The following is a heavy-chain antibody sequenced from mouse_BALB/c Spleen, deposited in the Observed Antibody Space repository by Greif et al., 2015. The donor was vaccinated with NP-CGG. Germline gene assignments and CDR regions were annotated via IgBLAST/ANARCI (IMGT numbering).Heavy chain of an antibody. J-gene: IGHJ4*01. CDR2: IYPGDGDT. Sequence: QVQLQQSGAELVRPGSSVKISCKASGYAFSSYWMNWVKQRPGQGLEWIGQIYPGDGDTNYNGKFKGKATLTADKSSSTAYTQLSSLTSEDSAVYFCARSQELWDYAMDYWGQGTSVTVSS. D-gene: IGHD1-1*02. CDR3: ARSQELWDYAMDY. V-gene: IGHV1-80*01. CDR1: GYAFSSYW.